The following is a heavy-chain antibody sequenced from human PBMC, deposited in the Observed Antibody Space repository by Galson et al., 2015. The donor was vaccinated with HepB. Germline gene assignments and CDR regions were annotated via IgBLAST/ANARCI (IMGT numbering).Heavy chain of an antibody. CDR3: AREFRTVAAMFGRKSNWLDP. J-gene: IGHJ5*02. CDR1: GGIFSSYA. V-gene: IGHV1-69*13. D-gene: IGHD2-15*01. CDR2: IIPIFGTA. Sequence: SVKVSCKASGGIFSSYAISWVRQAPGQGLEWMGGIIPIFGTANYAQKFQGRVTITADESTSTAYMELSSLRSEDTAVYYCAREFRTVAAMFGRKSNWLDPWGQGTLVTVSS.